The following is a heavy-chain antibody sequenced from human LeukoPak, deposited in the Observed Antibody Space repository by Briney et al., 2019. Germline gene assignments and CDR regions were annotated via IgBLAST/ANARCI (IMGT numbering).Heavy chain of an antibody. D-gene: IGHD3-10*01. CDR3: ARVGAGDYYYYYMDV. J-gene: IGHJ6*03. V-gene: IGHV4-31*03. CDR1: GGSISSGGYY. CDR2: IYYSGST. Sequence: PSETLSLTCTVSGGSISSGGYYWSWIRQHPGKGLEWIGYIYYSGSTYYNPSLKSRVTISVDTSKNQFSLKLSSVTAADTAVYYCARVGAGDYYYYYMDVRGKGTTVTVSS.